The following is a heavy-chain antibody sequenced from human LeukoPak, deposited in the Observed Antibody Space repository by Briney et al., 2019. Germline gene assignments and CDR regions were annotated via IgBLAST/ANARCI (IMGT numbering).Heavy chain of an antibody. CDR3: ARASGVGFDY. D-gene: IGHD3-10*01. V-gene: IGHV3-48*03. Sequence: SGGSLRLSCAASGFTFSSYEMNWVRQAPGKGLEWVSYISSSGSTIYYADSVKGRFTISRDNAKNSLYLQMNSLRAEDTTVYYCARASGVGFDYWGQGTLVTVSS. CDR2: ISSSGSTI. CDR1: GFTFSSYE. J-gene: IGHJ4*02.